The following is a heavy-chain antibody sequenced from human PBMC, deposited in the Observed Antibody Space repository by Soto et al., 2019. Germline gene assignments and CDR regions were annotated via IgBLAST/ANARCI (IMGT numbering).Heavy chain of an antibody. D-gene: IGHD5-12*01. J-gene: IGHJ3*02. CDR2: TTYDGGHT. V-gene: IGHV3-30*18. Sequence: QLHLVESGGGVVQPGKSLRLSCAASKCSFSNYGMHWVRQAPGKGLEWVAVTTYDGGHTYYADSVKGRFTISRDNSKNMLYLQMSSLRIDDTAVYYCAKDWREGYDTEAYDIWGQGTEVTVSS. CDR3: AKDWREGYDTEAYDI. CDR1: KCSFSNYG.